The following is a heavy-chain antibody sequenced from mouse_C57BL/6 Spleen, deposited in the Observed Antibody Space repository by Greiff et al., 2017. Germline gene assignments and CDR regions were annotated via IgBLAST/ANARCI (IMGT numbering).Heavy chain of an antibody. CDR3: AREGLGRYFDV. Sequence: QVQLQQPGAELVRPGSSVKLSCKASGYTFTSYWMHWVKQRPIQGLEWIGNIDPADSETHYNQKFKDKATLTVDKSSSTAYMQLSSLTSEDSAVYYGAREGLGRYFDVWGTGTTVTVSS. CDR2: IDPADSET. CDR1: GYTFTSYW. J-gene: IGHJ1*03. V-gene: IGHV1-52*01. D-gene: IGHD4-1*01.